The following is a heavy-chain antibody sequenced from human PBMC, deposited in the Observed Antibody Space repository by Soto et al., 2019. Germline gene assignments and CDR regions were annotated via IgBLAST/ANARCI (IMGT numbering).Heavy chain of an antibody. CDR3: ARNGIAVAGNKGYYYYYGMDV. V-gene: IGHV3-23*01. J-gene: IGHJ6*02. CDR2: ISGSGGST. CDR1: GFTFSSYA. Sequence: GGSLRLSCAASGFTFSSYAMSWVRQAPGKGLEWVSAISGSGGSTYYADSVKGRFTISRDNSKNTLYLQMNSLRAEDTAVYYCARNGIAVAGNKGYYYYYGMDVWGQGTTVTVSS. D-gene: IGHD6-19*01.